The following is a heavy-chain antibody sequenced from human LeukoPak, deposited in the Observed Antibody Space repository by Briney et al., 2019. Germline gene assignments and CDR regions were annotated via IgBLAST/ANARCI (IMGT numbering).Heavy chain of an antibody. J-gene: IGHJ5*02. V-gene: IGHV4-38-2*02. Sequence: PSETLSLTCTVSGYSISSGYYWGWIRQPPGKGLEWIGSIYHSGSTYYNPSLKSRVTISVDTSKNQFSLKLSSVTAADTAVYYCARGRGSSWVLRGWFDPWGQGTLVTVSS. CDR2: IYHSGST. CDR3: ARGRGSSWVLRGWFDP. CDR1: GYSISSGYY. D-gene: IGHD6-13*01.